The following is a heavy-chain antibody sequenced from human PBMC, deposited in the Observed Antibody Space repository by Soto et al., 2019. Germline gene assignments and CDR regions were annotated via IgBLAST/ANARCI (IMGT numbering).Heavy chain of an antibody. Sequence: QVQLVQSGAEVKKPGASVKVSCKASGYTFTGYYMHWVRQAPGQGLEWMGWINPNSGGTNYAQKFQGRVTMTRDTSINTAYMELSRLRSDDTAVYYCVRARPGIAVAGNTPPYWYFDLWGRGTLVTVSS. CDR2: INPNSGGT. J-gene: IGHJ2*01. D-gene: IGHD6-19*01. CDR3: VRARPGIAVAGNTPPYWYFDL. V-gene: IGHV1-2*02. CDR1: GYTFTGYY.